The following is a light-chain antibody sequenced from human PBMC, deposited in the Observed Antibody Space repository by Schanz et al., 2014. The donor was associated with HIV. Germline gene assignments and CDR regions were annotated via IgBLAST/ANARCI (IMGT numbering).Light chain of an antibody. Sequence: DIQMTQSPSTLSASVGDRVTITCRASQNIGRWLTWYQQKPGKAPNLLIYQASILKTGVPSRFSGSGSETEFTLTISSLQPDDFATYYCQQYNSYSYTFGQGTKLEIK. J-gene: IGKJ2*01. CDR2: QAS. CDR3: QQYNSYSYT. V-gene: IGKV1-5*03. CDR1: QNIGRW.